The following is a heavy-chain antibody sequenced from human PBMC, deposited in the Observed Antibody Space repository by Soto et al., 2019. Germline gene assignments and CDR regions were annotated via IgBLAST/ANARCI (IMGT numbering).Heavy chain of an antibody. CDR2: IKQDGSEK. J-gene: IGHJ4*02. D-gene: IGHD3-10*01. V-gene: IGHV3-7*01. CDR1: GFTFSSYW. CDR3: ARVEWAYGSGPFDY. Sequence: EVQLVESGGGLVQPGGSLRLSCAASGFTFSSYWMSWVRQAPGKGLEWVANIKQDGSEKYNVDSVKGRFTISRDNAKNSRYLQMNSLRAEDTAVYYCARVEWAYGSGPFDYWGQGPLVTVSS.